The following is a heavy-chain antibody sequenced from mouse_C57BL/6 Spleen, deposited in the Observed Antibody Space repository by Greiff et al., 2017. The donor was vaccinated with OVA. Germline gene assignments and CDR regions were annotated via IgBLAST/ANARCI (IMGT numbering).Heavy chain of an antibody. CDR3: ARERVSRYFDV. V-gene: IGHV1-22*01. CDR1: GYTFTDYN. Sequence: EVKVVESGPELVKPGASVKMSCKASGYTFTDYNMHWVKQSHGKSLEWIGYINPNNGGTSYNQKFKGKATLTVNKSSSTAYMELRSLTSEDSAVYYCARERVSRYFDVWGTGTTVTVSS. J-gene: IGHJ1*03. D-gene: IGHD2-1*01. CDR2: INPNNGGT.